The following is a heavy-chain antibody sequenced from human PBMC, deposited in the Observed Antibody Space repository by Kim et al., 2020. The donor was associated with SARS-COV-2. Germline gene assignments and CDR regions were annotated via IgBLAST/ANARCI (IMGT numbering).Heavy chain of an antibody. CDR3: ARVAPNIVLVVYPGYWYFDL. CDR1: GFTFSSYW. V-gene: IGHV3-7*01. J-gene: IGHJ2*01. Sequence: GGSLRLSCAASGFTFSSYWMSWVRQAPGKGLEWVANIKQDGSEKYYVDSVKGRFTISRDNAKNSLYLQMNSLRAEDTAVYYCARVAPNIVLVVYPGYWYFDLWGRGTLVTVSS. CDR2: IKQDGSEK. D-gene: IGHD2-8*02.